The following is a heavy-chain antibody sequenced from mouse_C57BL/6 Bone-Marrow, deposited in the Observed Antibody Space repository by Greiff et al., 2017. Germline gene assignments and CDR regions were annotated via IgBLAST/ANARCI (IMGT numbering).Heavy chain of an antibody. CDR2: ISYDGSN. J-gene: IGHJ4*01. CDR1: GYSITSGYY. V-gene: IGHV3-6*01. Sequence: VQLQQSGPGLVKPSQSLSLTCSVTGYSITSGYYWNWIRQFPGNKLEWMGYISYDGSNNYNPSLKNRISITRDTSKNQFFLKLNSVTTEDTATYYCARGSSLYAMDYWGQGTSVTVSS. D-gene: IGHD1-1*01. CDR3: ARGSSLYAMDY.